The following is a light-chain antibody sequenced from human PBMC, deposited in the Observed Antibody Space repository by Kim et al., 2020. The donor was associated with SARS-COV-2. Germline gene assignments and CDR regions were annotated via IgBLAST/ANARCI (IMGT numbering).Light chain of an antibody. CDR1: SSNFGTDYE. CDR3: QSHDLSLWSV. V-gene: IGLV1-40*01. J-gene: IGLJ2*01. Sequence: GQRVTISSTGNSSNFGTDYEVHWYQQVPGTAPKLLIYGNNNRPSGVPDRFSGSKSGTSASLAITGLQAEDEADYYCQSHDLSLWSVFGGGTQLTVL. CDR2: GNN.